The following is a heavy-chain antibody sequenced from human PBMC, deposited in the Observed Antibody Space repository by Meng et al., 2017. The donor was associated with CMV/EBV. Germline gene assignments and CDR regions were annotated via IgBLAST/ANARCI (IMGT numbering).Heavy chain of an antibody. CDR1: GGSISSSSYY. J-gene: IGHJ3*02. D-gene: IGHD6-13*01. V-gene: IGHV4-39*07. CDR3: ARVGSSWYSRAFDI. Sequence: SETLSLTCTVSGGSISSSSYYWGWIRQPPGKGLEWIGSIYYSGSTYYNPSLKSRVTISVDTSKNQFSLKLSSVTAADTAVYYCARVGSSWYSRAFDIWGQGTMVTVSS. CDR2: IYYSGST.